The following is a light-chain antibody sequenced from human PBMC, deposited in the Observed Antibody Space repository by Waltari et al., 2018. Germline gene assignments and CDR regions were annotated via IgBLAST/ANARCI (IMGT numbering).Light chain of an antibody. CDR3: QQYYSPPPLFT. CDR2: WAS. J-gene: IGKJ3*01. V-gene: IGKV4-1*01. CDR1: QTLLDRFNNRNY. Sequence: DIVMTQSPDSLAVSLGEKATINCKSSQTLLDRFNNRNYFAWDQQKPGQPPKLLIYWASSRESGVPDRFSGSGSGTDFTLTITSLQAEDVAVYYWQQYYSPPPLFTFGPGTKVDIK.